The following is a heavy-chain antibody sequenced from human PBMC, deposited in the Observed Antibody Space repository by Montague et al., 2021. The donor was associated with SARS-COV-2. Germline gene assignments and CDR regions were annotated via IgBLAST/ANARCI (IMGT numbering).Heavy chain of an antibody. CDR1: GDSIGRYY. Sequence: SETLSLTCSVSGDSIGRYYWSWIRQSDGKGLEWIGRIYTGGYVNYNPALQSRVSMSVDTSKSQVSLNVTSVTAADTAVYYCARQYIGYNRRFDYWGQGALVTVSP. CDR3: ARQYIGYNRRFDY. CDR2: IYTGGYV. D-gene: IGHD5-12*01. J-gene: IGHJ4*02. V-gene: IGHV4-4*07.